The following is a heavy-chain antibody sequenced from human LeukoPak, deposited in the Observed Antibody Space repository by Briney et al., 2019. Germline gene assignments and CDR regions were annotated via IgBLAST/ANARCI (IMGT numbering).Heavy chain of an antibody. CDR3: GKTDIYFNPIDY. CDR2: IHRDGRT. V-gene: IGHV4-4*02. D-gene: IGHD3-9*01. J-gene: IGHJ4*02. CDR1: GVSISTSEW. Sequence: SETLSLTCAVSGVSISTSEWWIWVRQPPRQGLEWIGEIHRDGRTRYNPSLTSRVTMSMDYSKNQFSLNVRFVTAADTAIYYCGKTDIYFNPIDYWGPGSLVTVSS.